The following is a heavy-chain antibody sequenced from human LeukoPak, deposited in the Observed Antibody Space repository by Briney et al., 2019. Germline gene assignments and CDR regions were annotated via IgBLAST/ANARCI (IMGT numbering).Heavy chain of an antibody. J-gene: IGHJ5*02. CDR3: ARGPLSVFDP. CDR1: GFTFSSYS. CDR2: ISSSSSYI. Sequence: SGGSLRLSCAASGFTFSSYSMNWVRQAPGKGLEWVSSISSSSSYIYYADSVKGRLTISRDNAKNSLYLQMNSLRAEDTAVYYCARGPLSVFDPWGQGTLVTVSS. D-gene: IGHD3-3*01. V-gene: IGHV3-21*01.